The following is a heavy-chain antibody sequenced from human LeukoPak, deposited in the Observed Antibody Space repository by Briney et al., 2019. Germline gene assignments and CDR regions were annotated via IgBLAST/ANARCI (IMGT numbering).Heavy chain of an antibody. CDR1: GFTFSNYA. CDR3: ATRPAVAGTTNWYFDL. V-gene: IGHV3-23*01. CDR2: ISGIGGTT. J-gene: IGHJ2*01. D-gene: IGHD6-19*01. Sequence: GGSLRLSCAASGFTFSNYAMSWVRQAPGKGLEWVSAISGIGGTTYYADSVKGRFTISRDNPKNTLYLQMNSLRAEDAAVYYCATRPAVAGTTNWYFDLWGRGTLVTVSS.